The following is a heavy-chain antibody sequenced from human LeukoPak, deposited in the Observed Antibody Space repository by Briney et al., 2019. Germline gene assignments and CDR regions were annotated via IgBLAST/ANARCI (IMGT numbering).Heavy chain of an antibody. CDR3: ARIGGDYGNLNWFDP. D-gene: IGHD4-11*01. CDR1: GYTFTGYC. J-gene: IGHJ5*02. V-gene: IGHV1-2*02. CDR2: INPNSGGT. Sequence: EASVKVSCKASGYTFTGYCIHWVRQAPGQGLEWMGRINPNSGGTNYAQKFQGRVTMTRDTSISTAYMELSSLRSDDTAMYYCARIGGDYGNLNWFDPWGQGTLVTVSS.